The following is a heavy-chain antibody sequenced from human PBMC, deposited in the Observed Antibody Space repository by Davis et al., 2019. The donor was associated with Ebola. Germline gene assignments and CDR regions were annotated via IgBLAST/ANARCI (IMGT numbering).Heavy chain of an antibody. CDR2: IRSKAYGGTT. Sequence: GESLKISCTASGFTFGDYAMSWVRQAPGKGLEWVGFIRSKAYGGTTEYAASVKGRFTISRDDSKSIAYLQMNSLKTEDTAVYYCTRWEEWELLPYFDYWGQGTLVTASS. D-gene: IGHD1-26*01. V-gene: IGHV3-49*04. CDR1: GFTFGDYA. J-gene: IGHJ4*02. CDR3: TRWEEWELLPYFDY.